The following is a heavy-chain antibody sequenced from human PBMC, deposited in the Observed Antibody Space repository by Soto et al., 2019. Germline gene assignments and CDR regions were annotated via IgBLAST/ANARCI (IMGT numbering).Heavy chain of an antibody. CDR3: ASPESSCGGGYCYPAPLDY. D-gene: IGHD2-21*02. J-gene: IGHJ4*02. Sequence: EVQLLESGGGLVQPGGSLRLSCAASGFTLSNHAMSWVRQAPGKGLEWVSGISGSGVSTYYADSVQGRFTISRDNSKNALYLHVKSVREEDRAVYYCASPESSCGGGYCYPAPLDYWGQGTVVTVSS. CDR2: ISGSGVST. V-gene: IGHV3-23*01. CDR1: GFTLSNHA.